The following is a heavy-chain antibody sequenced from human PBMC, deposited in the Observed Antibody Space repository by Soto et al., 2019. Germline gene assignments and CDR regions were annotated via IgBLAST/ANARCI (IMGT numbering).Heavy chain of an antibody. J-gene: IGHJ5*01. CDR2: IWYDGTKE. Sequence: GGSLRLSCAASGFTFTNAAMHWVRQAPGKGLEWVAVIWYDGTKEYYADSVKGRFTVSRDNSKNTLYLQMNSLRADDTALYYCAKSGIVATMRTFSWFDSWGQGTLVTVSS. D-gene: IGHD2-2*01. CDR1: GFTFTNAA. V-gene: IGHV3-33*06. CDR3: AKSGIVATMRTFSWFDS.